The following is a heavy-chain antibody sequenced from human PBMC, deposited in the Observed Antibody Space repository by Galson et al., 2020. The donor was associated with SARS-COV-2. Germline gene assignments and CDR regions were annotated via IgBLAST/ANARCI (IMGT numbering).Heavy chain of an antibody. CDR1: GDSISSSRYY. CDR3: ARRLRYSSGSYDWFDP. J-gene: IGHJ5*02. Sequence: ASETLSLPCRVSGDSISSSRYYWGWIRQPPGKGLEWIGSIYYTGRNNCNPSLKSRVTISVDTSRNQFSLTLTSVTAADTAVYYCARRLRYSSGSYDWFDPWGQGARVTVSP. V-gene: IGHV4-39*01. D-gene: IGHD6-19*01. CDR2: IYYTGRN.